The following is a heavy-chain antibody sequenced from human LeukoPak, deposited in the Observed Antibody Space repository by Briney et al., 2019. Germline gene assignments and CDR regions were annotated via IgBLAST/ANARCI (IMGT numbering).Heavy chain of an antibody. CDR3: AKDPGAKYYFEY. CDR2: IRYDGGNK. V-gene: IGHV3-30*02. J-gene: IGHJ4*02. CDR1: GFSFSNYG. D-gene: IGHD3-10*01. Sequence: GGSLGLSCAASGFSFSNYGMHWVRLAPGKGLEWVSFIRYDGGNKWYADSVKGRFTASRDNSKNTLYLQMNSLTTEDTAVYYCAKDPGAKYYFEYWGQGTPVTVSS.